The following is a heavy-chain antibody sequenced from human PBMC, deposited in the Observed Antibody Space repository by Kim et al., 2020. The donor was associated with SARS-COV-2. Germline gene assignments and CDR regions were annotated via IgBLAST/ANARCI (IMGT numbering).Heavy chain of an antibody. D-gene: IGHD4-4*01. J-gene: IGHJ6*02. CDR1: GYTFTSYG. CDR3: AREPHPHSNYGAPAYYYGMDV. CDR2: ISAYNSNT. V-gene: IGHV1-18*01. Sequence: ASVKVSCKASGYTFTSYGISWVRQAPGQGLEWMGWISAYNSNTNYAQKFQGRVTMTTDTSTSTAYMELRSLRSDDTAVYYCAREPHPHSNYGAPAYYYGMDVWGQGTTVTVSS.